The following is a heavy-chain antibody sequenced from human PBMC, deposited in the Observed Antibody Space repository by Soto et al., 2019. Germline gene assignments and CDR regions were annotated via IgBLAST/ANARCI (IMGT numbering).Heavy chain of an antibody. CDR2: TSGSGGST. D-gene: IGHD4-17*01. CDR3: AKKRHDYGGNPFDY. Sequence: PGGSLRLSCAASGFTFSNNAMSWVRQAPGKGLEWVSGTSGSGGSTYYADSVKGRFTISRDISKNTLYLQMSSLRAEDTAVYYCAKKRHDYGGNPFDYWGQGALVTVSS. J-gene: IGHJ4*02. CDR1: GFTFSNNA. V-gene: IGHV3-23*01.